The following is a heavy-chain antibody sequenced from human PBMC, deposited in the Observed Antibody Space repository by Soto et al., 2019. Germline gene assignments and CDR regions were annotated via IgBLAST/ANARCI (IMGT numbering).Heavy chain of an antibody. V-gene: IGHV3-30*18. J-gene: IGHJ4*02. CDR2: ISYDGSNK. D-gene: IGHD3-22*01. CDR1: GFTFSSYG. Sequence: QVQLVESGGGVVQPGRSLRLSCAASGFTFSSYGMHWVRQAPGKGLEWVAVISYDGSNKYYADSVKGRFTISRDISKNKLYLERNSLRAQDTDVSYCAKDTDAWLLAYYFDYWCQGGLVTVSS. CDR3: AKDTDAWLLAYYFDY.